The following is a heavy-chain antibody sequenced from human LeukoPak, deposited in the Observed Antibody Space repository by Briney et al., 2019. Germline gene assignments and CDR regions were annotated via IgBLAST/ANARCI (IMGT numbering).Heavy chain of an antibody. CDR3: GGGGGLDV. J-gene: IGHJ6*02. V-gene: IGHV3-7*03. CDR2: INHNGNVN. Sequence: GGSLRLSCAASGFTFSSYWMNWARQAPGKGLEWVASINHNGNVNYYVDSVKGRFTISRDNAKNSLYLQMSNLRAEDTAVYCCGGGGGLDVWGQGATVTVSS. CDR1: GFTFSSYW. D-gene: IGHD3-16*01.